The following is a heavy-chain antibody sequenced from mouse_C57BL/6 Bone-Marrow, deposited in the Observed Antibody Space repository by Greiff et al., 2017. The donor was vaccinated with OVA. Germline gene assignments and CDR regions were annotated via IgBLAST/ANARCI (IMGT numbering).Heavy chain of an antibody. CDR2: IDPSDSYT. CDR3: ARSGGYVPAWFAY. J-gene: IGHJ3*01. D-gene: IGHD2-2*01. Sequence: QQSCTASGYTFPSYWMHWVKQRPGQGLEWIGEIDPSDSYTNYNQKFKGKSTLTVDKSSSTAYMQLSSLTSEDSAVYYCARSGGYVPAWFAYWGQGTLVTVSA. CDR1: GYTFPSYW. V-gene: IGHV1-69*01.